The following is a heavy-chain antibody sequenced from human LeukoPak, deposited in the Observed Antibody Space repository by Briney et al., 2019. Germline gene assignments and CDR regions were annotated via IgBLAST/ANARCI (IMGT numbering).Heavy chain of an antibody. CDR3: ARELNYYGSGSPPKTP. J-gene: IGHJ5*02. D-gene: IGHD3-10*01. Sequence: GGSLRLSCAASGFILDDYGMRWVRQAPGKGLEWVSGINWNGDSTHYADSVKGRFAISRDNAKNSLYLQMNSLRAEDTAFYYCARELNYYGSGSPPKTPWGQGTLVTVSS. CDR2: INWNGDST. V-gene: IGHV3-20*04. CDR1: GFILDDYG.